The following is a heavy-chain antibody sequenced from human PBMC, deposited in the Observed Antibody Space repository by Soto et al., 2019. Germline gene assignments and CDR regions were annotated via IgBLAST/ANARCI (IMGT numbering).Heavy chain of an antibody. CDR2: TYYRSKWYN. CDR3: AREPLPARPIWALVRFDP. D-gene: IGHD6-6*01. J-gene: IGHJ5*02. CDR1: GDSVSSNSAA. Sequence: SQTLSLTCAISGDSVSSNSAAWNWIRQSPSRGLEWLGRTYYRSKWYNDYAVSVKSRITINPDTSKNQYSLQLNSVTPEDTAVYYCAREPLPARPIWALVRFDPWGQGTLVTVSS. V-gene: IGHV6-1*01.